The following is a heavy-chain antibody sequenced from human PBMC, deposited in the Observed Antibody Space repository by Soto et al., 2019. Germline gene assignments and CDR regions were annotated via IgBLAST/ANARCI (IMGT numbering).Heavy chain of an antibody. J-gene: IGHJ6*02. V-gene: IGHV5-51*01. CDR1: GYSFTRYR. CDR3: ARHLSPPTYYYGSGSYVSPYYYYYYGMDV. CDR2: IYPGDSDT. D-gene: IGHD3-10*01. Sequence: PGESLKISRKGSGYSFTRYRIGWVGQMPGKGLEWMGIIYPGDSDTRYSPSFQGQVTISADKSISTAYLQWSSLKASDTAMYYCARHLSPPTYYYGSGSYVSPYYYYYYGMDVWGQGTTVTVSS.